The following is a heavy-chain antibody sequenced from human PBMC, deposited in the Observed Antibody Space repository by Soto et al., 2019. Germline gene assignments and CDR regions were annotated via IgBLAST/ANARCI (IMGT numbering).Heavy chain of an antibody. D-gene: IGHD3-10*01. J-gene: IGHJ6*02. CDR3: ARSRPLLLWFGMPGGMDV. V-gene: IGHV4-34*01. CDR2: INHSGST. Sequence: SETLSLTCAVYGGSFSGYYWSWIRQPPGKGLEWIGEINHSGSTNYNPSLKSRVTISVDTSKNQFSLKLSSVTAADTAVYYCARSRPLLLWFGMPGGMDVSGQGTTVTVSS. CDR1: GGSFSGYY.